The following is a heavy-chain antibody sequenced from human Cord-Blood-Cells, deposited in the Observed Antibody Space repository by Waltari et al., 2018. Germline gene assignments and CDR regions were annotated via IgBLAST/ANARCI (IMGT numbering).Heavy chain of an antibody. CDR1: GYTFTGYY. CDR2: INPNSGGT. Sequence: QVQLVQSGAEVKKPGASVKVSCKASGYTFTGYYMHWVRQAPGQGLEWMGWINPNSGGTNYAQEFQGWVTMTRDTSISTAYMELSRLTSDDTAVYDCARWGCSRGSCYYFDYWGQGTLVTVSS. CDR3: ARWGCSRGSCYYFDY. D-gene: IGHD2-15*01. J-gene: IGHJ4*02. V-gene: IGHV1-2*04.